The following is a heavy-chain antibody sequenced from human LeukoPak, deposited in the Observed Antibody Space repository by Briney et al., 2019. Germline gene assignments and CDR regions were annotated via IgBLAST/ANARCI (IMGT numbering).Heavy chain of an antibody. D-gene: IGHD4-23*01. Sequence: PSEILSLTCTVSGGSISSYYWSWIRQPAGKGLEWIGRVYTSGTTDYNPSLKSRVTMSVDTSKNQFSLKLNSVTAADTAVYYCARDRYYGGNVRNYFDYWGQGTLVTVSS. CDR2: VYTSGTT. CDR3: ARDRYYGGNVRNYFDY. J-gene: IGHJ4*02. CDR1: GGSISSYY. V-gene: IGHV4-4*07.